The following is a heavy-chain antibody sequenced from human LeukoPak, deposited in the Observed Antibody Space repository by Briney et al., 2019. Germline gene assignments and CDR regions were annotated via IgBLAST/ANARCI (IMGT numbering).Heavy chain of an antibody. Sequence: ASVKVSCKASGYTFTNYAMHWVRQAPGQRLGWMGWINAGNGYTKYSQMFQGRVTITRDTSATTAYMELSSLRSEDTAVYYCATFSWLLFAFDIWGQGTMVTVSS. J-gene: IGHJ3*02. CDR3: ATFSWLLFAFDI. CDR2: INAGNGYT. CDR1: GYTFTNYA. D-gene: IGHD3-3*01. V-gene: IGHV1-3*01.